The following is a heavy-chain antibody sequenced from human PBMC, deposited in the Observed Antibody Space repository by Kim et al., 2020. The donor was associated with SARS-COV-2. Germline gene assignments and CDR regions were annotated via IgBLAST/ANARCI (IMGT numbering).Heavy chain of an antibody. CDR3: ARDRRRTYSDRDSYFDQ. D-gene: IGHD1-7*01. Sequence: SETLSLTCAVSDDSISDYFWSWIRQSAGKGLEWIGRVYMSGHTNYSPSLRSRVSMSVDTTKRQLFLNLKSVTAADTALYYCARDRRRTYSDRDSYFDQWGRGILVTVSP. J-gene: IGHJ4*02. V-gene: IGHV4-4*07. CDR2: VYMSGHT. CDR1: DDSISDYF.